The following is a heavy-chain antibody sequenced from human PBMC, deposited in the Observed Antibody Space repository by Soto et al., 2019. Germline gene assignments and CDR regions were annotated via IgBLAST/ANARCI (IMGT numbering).Heavy chain of an antibody. Sequence: ASVKVSCEASGYTFTSYYMHWVRQAPGQGLEWMGIINPSGGSTSYAQKFQGRVTMTRDTSTSTVYMELSSLRSEDTAVYYCASGSQPTTYFDYWGQGTLVTVSS. CDR1: GYTFTSYY. V-gene: IGHV1-46*01. CDR2: INPSGGST. J-gene: IGHJ4*02. CDR3: ASGSQPTTYFDY.